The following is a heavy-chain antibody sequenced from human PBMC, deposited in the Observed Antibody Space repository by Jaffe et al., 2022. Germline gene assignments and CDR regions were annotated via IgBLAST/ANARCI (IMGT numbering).Heavy chain of an antibody. CDR3: ARTQIAAAGSSDY. CDR1: GFTFSSYE. D-gene: IGHD6-13*01. Sequence: EVQLVESGGGLVQPGGSLRLSCAASGFTFSSYEMNWVRQAPGKGLEWVSYISSSGSTIYYADSVKGRFTISRDNAKNSLYLQMNSLRAEDTAVYYCARTQIAAAGSSDYWGQGTLVTVSS. CDR2: ISSSGSTI. J-gene: IGHJ4*02. V-gene: IGHV3-48*03.